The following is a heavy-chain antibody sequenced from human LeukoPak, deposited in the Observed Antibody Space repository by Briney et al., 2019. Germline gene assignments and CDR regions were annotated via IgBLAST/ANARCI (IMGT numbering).Heavy chain of an antibody. CDR3: ACLTTADAFDI. CDR1: GVSISSSNSY. V-gene: IGHV4-39*07. D-gene: IGHD3-22*01. Sequence: SETLSLPCIVSGVSISSSNSYWGWIRQPPGKGLEWIGRIYYSGSTYYNPSVKSRVTISVDTSKNQFSLKLSSVTAADTAVYYCACLTTADAFDIWGQGTMVTVSS. J-gene: IGHJ3*02. CDR2: IYYSGST.